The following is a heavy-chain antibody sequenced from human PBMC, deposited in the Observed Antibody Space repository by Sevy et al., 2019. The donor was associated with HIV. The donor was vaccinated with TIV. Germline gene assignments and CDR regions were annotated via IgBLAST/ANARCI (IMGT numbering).Heavy chain of an antibody. CDR1: GDSVSSNSAA. CDR2: TYYRSKWYN. V-gene: IGHV6-1*01. CDR3: ARAGGGGYCSGGSCYSSYYYFYGMDV. Sequence: KQSQTLSLTCAISGDSVSSNSAAWNWIRQSPSRGLEWLGRTYYRSKWYNDYAVSVKSRITINPDTSNNQFSLQLNSVTPEEKAVYYCARAGGGGYCSGGSCYSSYYYFYGMDVWGQGTTVTVSS. J-gene: IGHJ6*02. D-gene: IGHD2-15*01.